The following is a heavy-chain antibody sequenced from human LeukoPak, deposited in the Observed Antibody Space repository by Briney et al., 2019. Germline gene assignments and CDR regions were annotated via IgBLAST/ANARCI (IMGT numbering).Heavy chain of an antibody. CDR2: ISWNSGSI. V-gene: IGHV3-9*01. J-gene: IGHJ4*02. D-gene: IGHD5-18*01. CDR3: AKDRGYSYGPFDY. Sequence: PGGSLRLSCAASGFTFDDYAMHWVRQAPGKGLEWVSGISWNSGSIGYADSVKGRFTISRDNAKTSLYLQMNSLRAEDTALYYCAKDRGYSYGPFDYWGQGTLVTVSS. CDR1: GFTFDDYA.